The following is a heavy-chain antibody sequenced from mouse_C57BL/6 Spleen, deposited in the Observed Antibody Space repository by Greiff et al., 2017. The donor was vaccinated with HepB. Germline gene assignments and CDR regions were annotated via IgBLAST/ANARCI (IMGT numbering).Heavy chain of an antibody. CDR2: INPSTGGT. J-gene: IGHJ4*01. Sequence: VQLKQSGPELVKPGASVKISCKASGYSFTGYYMNWVKQSPEKSLEWIGEINPSTGGTTYNQKFKAKATLTVDKSSSTAYMQLKSLTSEDSAVYYCARGVYYGNYEDYYAMDYWGQGTSVTVSS. CDR1: GYSFTGYY. CDR3: ARGVYYGNYEDYYAMDY. V-gene: IGHV1-42*01. D-gene: IGHD2-1*01.